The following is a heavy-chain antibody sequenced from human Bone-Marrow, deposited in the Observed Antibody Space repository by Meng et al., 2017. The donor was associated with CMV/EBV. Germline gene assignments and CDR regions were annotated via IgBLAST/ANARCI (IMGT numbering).Heavy chain of an antibody. V-gene: IGHV3-64*02. CDR3: ARTDGITMVRGVIINAYGIDY. Sequence: GESLKISCAASGFTFSSYAMHWVRQAPGKELEYVSAISSNGGSTYYVDSVKGRFTISRDNSKNTLYLQMGSLRAEDMAVYYCARTDGITMVRGVIINAYGIDYWGQGTLVTVSS. CDR2: ISSNGGST. J-gene: IGHJ4*02. CDR1: GFTFSSYA. D-gene: IGHD3-10*01.